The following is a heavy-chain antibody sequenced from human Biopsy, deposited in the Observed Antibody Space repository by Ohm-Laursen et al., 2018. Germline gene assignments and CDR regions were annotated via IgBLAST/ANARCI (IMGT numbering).Heavy chain of an antibody. D-gene: IGHD3-22*01. J-gene: IGHJ5*02. CDR1: GGSISSGGSY. Sequence: TLSLTCVVSGGSISSGGSYWSWIRQRPGKGLEWIGYIFNSANTYYNPSLKNLITISGDTSKNQFSLKLNSVTAADTAVYYCARGDYFDSNGYFWFDPWDQGTLVTVSS. CDR3: ARGDYFDSNGYFWFDP. CDR2: IFNSANT. V-gene: IGHV4-31*01.